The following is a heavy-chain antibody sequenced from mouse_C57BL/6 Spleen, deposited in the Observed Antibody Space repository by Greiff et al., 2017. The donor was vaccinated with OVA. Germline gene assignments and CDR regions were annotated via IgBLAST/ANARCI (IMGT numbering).Heavy chain of an antibody. J-gene: IGHJ1*03. V-gene: IGHV1-50*01. CDR1: GYTFTSYW. CDR3: ARYYGSSYGGNFDV. D-gene: IGHD1-1*01. Sequence: QFQLQQPGAELVKPGASVKLSCKASGYTFTSYWMQWVKQRPGQGLEWIGEIDPSDSYTNYNQKFKGKATLTVDTSSSTAYMQLSSLTSEDSAVYYCARYYGSSYGGNFDVWGTGTTVTVSS. CDR2: IDPSDSYT.